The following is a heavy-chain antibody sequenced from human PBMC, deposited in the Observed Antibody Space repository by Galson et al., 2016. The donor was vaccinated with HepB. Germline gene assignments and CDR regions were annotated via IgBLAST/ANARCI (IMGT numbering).Heavy chain of an antibody. D-gene: IGHD2-15*01. CDR1: GGPFSRFA. J-gene: IGHJ5*02. CDR3: AREGVAGRGWFDP. CDR2: IIPMLPKP. V-gene: IGHV1-69*13. Sequence: SVKVSCKASGGPFSRFAISWVRQAPGQGLEWMGTIIPMLPKPNYAQKFQGRVTITADESTSTAYMELSSLRSEDSAMYYCAREGVAGRGWFDPWGQGTQVTVSS.